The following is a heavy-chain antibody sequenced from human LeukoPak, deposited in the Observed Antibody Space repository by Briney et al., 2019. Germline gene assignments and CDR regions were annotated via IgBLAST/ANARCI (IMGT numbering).Heavy chain of an antibody. CDR3: AKIDGPYYYDSSGYYYDY. J-gene: IGHJ4*02. D-gene: IGHD3-22*01. Sequence: GGSLRLSCAASGFTFSSYAMSWVRQAPGKGLEWVSAISGSGGSTYYADSVKGRFTISRDNSKNTLYLQMNSLRAEDTAVYYCAKIDGPYYYDSSGYYYDYWGQGTLVTVSS. CDR1: GFTFSSYA. CDR2: ISGSGGST. V-gene: IGHV3-23*01.